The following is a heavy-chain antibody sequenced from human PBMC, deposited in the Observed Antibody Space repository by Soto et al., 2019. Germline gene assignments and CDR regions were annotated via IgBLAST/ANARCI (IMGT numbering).Heavy chain of an antibody. CDR3: ASGKSQMTQDRMGFYYYMDV. CDR1: GVAFSNYT. CDR2: VIPLLDAS. D-gene: IGHD2-15*01. J-gene: IGHJ6*03. V-gene: IGHV1-69*08. Sequence: QVQLVRSGAEVKKPGSSVRISCTASGVAFSNYTFTWVRRAPGQGLEWMGRVIPLLDASNYAEKFQDRVTITADRSTSTAYMELSGLKSEDSAIYYCASGKSQMTQDRMGFYYYMDVWGKGTTVTVSS.